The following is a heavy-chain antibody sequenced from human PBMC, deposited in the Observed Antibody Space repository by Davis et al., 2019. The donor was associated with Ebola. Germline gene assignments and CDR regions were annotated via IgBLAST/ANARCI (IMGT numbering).Heavy chain of an antibody. CDR2: INNSGDKT. Sequence: GESLKISCAASEFTFSNYAMSWVRQAPGKGLEWVSGINNSGDKTYDVGSVKGRFNIPRDNSKNTLYLQMDSLRAEETAVYYCAKGSGRDYVWGRIPDYWGQGTLVTVSS. CDR1: EFTFSNYA. V-gene: IGHV3-23*01. J-gene: IGHJ4*02. D-gene: IGHD3-16*01. CDR3: AKGSGRDYVWGRIPDY.